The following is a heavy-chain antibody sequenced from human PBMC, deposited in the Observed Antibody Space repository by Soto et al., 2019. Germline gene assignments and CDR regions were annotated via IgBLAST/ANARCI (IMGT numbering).Heavy chain of an antibody. J-gene: IGHJ4*02. D-gene: IGHD1-26*01. Sequence: GGSLRLSCAASGFTFSIYALGWVRQAPGKGLEWVSLITSTDNIYYADSVKGRFTISRDNSKSILYLQMNSLRAEDTAVYYCAKDDGRYDFWGQGTLVTVSS. CDR2: ITSTDNI. CDR3: AKDDGRYDF. CDR1: GFTFSIYA. V-gene: IGHV3-23*01.